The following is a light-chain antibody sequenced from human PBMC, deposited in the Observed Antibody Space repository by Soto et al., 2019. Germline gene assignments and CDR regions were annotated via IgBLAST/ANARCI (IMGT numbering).Light chain of an antibody. CDR3: QQYGTSPRT. V-gene: IGKV3-20*01. J-gene: IGKJ1*01. CDR2: DAS. CDR1: QSVSSSY. Sequence: EIVLTQSPGTLSLSPGDRATLSCRASQSVSSSYLACYQQKPGQAPGLLIYDASSRATGIPDRFSGSGSGTDLTITISRLEPEDCEVYDGQQYGTSPRTFGQGTKVDIK.